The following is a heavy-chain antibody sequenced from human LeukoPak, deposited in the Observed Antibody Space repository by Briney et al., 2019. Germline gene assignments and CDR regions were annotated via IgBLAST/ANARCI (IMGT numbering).Heavy chain of an antibody. CDR1: GGSISNYY. V-gene: IGHV4-4*07. J-gene: IGHJ4*02. Sequence: SETLSLTCTLSGGSISNYYWDWIRQPAGKGLEWIGRIYGSGSPNYNPSLNSRITISLDKSKNQFALELSSVTAADTAVYYCARGTYDSSDYFTIDYWGQGTLVTVSS. CDR2: IYGSGSP. CDR3: ARGTYDSSDYFTIDY. D-gene: IGHD3-22*01.